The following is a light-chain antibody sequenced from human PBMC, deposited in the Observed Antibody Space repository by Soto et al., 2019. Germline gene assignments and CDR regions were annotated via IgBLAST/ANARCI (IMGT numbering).Light chain of an antibody. J-gene: IGLJ3*02. V-gene: IGLV4-69*02. CDR2: VNIDGSH. Sequence: QLVLTQSPSTSASLGASVKLTCTLTSGHTTYAITWHQQQPEKGPRYLMRVNIDGSHSKGDGIPDRFSGSSSGAERYLTISNLQSEDEADYYCQTCGTGVHGVFGEGTKVTVL. CDR1: SGHTTYA. CDR3: QTCGTGVHGV.